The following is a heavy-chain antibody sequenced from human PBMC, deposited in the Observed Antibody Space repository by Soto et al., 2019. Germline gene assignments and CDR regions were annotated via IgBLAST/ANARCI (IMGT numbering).Heavy chain of an antibody. J-gene: IGHJ1*01. CDR2: IYSGGST. V-gene: IGHV3-53*01. CDR1: GFTVSSNY. D-gene: IGHD3-22*01. CDR3: ARDRVESGYPEYFQH. Sequence: EVQLVESGGGLIQPGGSLRLSWAASGFTVSSNYMSWVRQAPGKGLEWVSVIYSGGSTYYADSVKGRFNISRDNSKNTLYLQMNSLRAEDSAVYYCARDRVESGYPEYFQHWAQGTLVTVSS.